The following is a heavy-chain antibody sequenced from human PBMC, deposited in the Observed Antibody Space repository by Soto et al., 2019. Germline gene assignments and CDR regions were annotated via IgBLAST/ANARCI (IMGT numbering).Heavy chain of an antibody. V-gene: IGHV3-23*01. CDR1: GSTFSNYA. J-gene: IGHJ4*02. D-gene: IGHD2-8*01. Sequence: EVQLLESGGGLVQPGGSLRLACAASGSTFSNYAMSWVRQAPGKGLEWVSAISDNGSKTYYADSVKGRFTISRDNSKNTLYLQMNSRRAEDTAVYYCARDRKLYGYWGQGTLVTVSS. CDR3: ARDRKLYGY. CDR2: ISDNGSKT.